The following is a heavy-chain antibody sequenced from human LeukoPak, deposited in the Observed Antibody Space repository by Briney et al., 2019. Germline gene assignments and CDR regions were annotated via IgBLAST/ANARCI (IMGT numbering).Heavy chain of an antibody. J-gene: IGHJ5*02. CDR2: IFADDLT. CDR1: GFSVSDHY. V-gene: IGHV3-53*01. CDR3: ARGAMSTFARSDS. D-gene: IGHD2/OR15-2a*01. Sequence: GGSLRLSCVVSGFSVSDHYMSWVRQAPGKGLQWLSVIFADDLTYYEDSIKGRFTISRDRSQNTLYLQMKSLRAEDTAVYYCARGAMSTFARSDSWGQGTLVSVSS.